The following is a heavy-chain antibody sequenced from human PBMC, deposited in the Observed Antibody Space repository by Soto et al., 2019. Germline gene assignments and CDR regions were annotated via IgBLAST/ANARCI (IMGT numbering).Heavy chain of an antibody. CDR3: ARDLDGSGSYFTNY. CDR2: ISPHKGDT. J-gene: IGHJ4*02. V-gene: IGHV1-18*01. Sequence: ASVKVSCKTSGYTFSSIGISWVRQAPGQGLEWMGWISPHKGDTYYAQSLQGRVTMTTDTSTNTAYMELRSLRSDATAVYFCARDLDGSGSYFTNYWGPGTLVTVSS. D-gene: IGHD3-10*01. CDR1: GYTFSSIG.